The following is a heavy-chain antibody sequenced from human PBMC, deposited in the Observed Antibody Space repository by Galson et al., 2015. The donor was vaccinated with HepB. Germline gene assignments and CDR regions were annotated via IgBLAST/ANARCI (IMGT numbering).Heavy chain of an antibody. J-gene: IGHJ6*03. CDR3: ARGPRSNYDFWSGSYYYYMDV. CDR2: IWYDGSNK. D-gene: IGHD3-3*01. Sequence: SLRLSCAASGFSFSGYWMNWIRQAPGKGLEWVAVIWYDGSNKYYADSVKGRFTISRDNSKNTLYLQMNSLRAEDTAVYYCARGPRSNYDFWSGSYYYYMDVWGKGTTVTVSS. V-gene: IGHV3-33*08. CDR1: GFSFSGYW.